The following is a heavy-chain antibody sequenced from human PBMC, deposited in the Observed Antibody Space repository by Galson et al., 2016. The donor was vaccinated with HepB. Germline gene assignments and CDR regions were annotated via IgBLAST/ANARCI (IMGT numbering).Heavy chain of an antibody. V-gene: IGHV3-23*01. J-gene: IGHJ6*03. CDR2: ITGGGGGT. Sequence: SLRLSCAASGFTFSTYVMSWVRRAPGKGLEWVSGITGGGGGTFYADSVKGRFTISRDNTKNTLYLQMNSLRGEDTALYYCAKDGSTSAGYMDVWGKGTTVTVSS. CDR1: GFTFSTYV. CDR3: AKDGSTSAGYMDV.